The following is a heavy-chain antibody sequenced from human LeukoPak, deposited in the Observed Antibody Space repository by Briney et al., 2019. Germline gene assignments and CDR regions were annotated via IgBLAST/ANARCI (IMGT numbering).Heavy chain of an antibody. V-gene: IGHV1-2*02. Sequence: GASVKVSCKASGYTFTGYYMHWVRQAPGQGLEWMGWINPNSGGTNYAQKFQGRVTMTRDTSISTAYMELSRLRSDDTAVYYCARGYDSSGYYYSIWYWGRGTLVTVSS. D-gene: IGHD3-22*01. J-gene: IGHJ4*02. CDR3: ARGYDSSGYYYSIWY. CDR1: GYTFTGYY. CDR2: INPNSGGT.